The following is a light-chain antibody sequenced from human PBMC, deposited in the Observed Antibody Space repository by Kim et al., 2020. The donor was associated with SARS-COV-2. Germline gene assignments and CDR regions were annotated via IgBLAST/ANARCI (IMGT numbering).Light chain of an antibody. Sequence: NFMLTQPHSASESPGKTVTISCTRSSGSIASNYVQWYQQRPGSAPTTVIYGDNQRPSGVPDRFSGSIDSSSNSASLTISGLKTEDEADYYCQSYDSSNHWVFGGGTQLTVL. J-gene: IGLJ3*02. CDR2: GDN. CDR1: SGSIASNY. CDR3: QSYDSSNHWV. V-gene: IGLV6-57*04.